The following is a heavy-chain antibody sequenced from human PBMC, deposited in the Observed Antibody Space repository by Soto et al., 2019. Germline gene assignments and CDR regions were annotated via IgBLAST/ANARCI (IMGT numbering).Heavy chain of an antibody. J-gene: IGHJ4*02. CDR2: ISTSSSTI. D-gene: IGHD3-16*01. CDR1: GFTFSSYS. Sequence: GGSLRLSCAASGFTFSSYSMYWVRQAPGKGLERVSYISTSSSTIYYADSVKGRFTISRDNSKNSLYLQMNSLRADDTAVYYCAVRGGWGQGTLVTVSS. V-gene: IGHV3-48*01. CDR3: AVRGG.